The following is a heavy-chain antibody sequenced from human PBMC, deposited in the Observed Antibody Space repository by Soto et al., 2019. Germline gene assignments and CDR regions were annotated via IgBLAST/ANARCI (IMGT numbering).Heavy chain of an antibody. J-gene: IGHJ4*02. D-gene: IGHD1-26*01. V-gene: IGHV4-31*03. CDR2: IYYSGST. CDR3: ARGDIVGATRSFDY. CDR1: GGSISSGGYY. Sequence: QVQLQESGPGLVKPSQTLSLTCTVSGGSISSGGYYWSWIRQHTGKGLEWIGYIYYSGSTYYNPSLKSRMTISVDTATSQFSMKISSVTAADTAVYYCARGDIVGATRSFDYWVQGTLVTVSS.